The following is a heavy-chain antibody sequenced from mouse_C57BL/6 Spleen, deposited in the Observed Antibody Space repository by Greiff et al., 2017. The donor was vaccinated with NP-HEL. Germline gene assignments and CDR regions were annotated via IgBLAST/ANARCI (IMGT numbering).Heavy chain of an antibody. CDR2: IYPGDGDT. CDR1: GYAFSSSW. J-gene: IGHJ2*01. Sequence: QVQLQQSGPELVKPGASVKISCKASGYAFSSSWMNWVKQRPGKGLEWIGRIYPGDGDTNYNGKFKGKATLTADKSSSTAYMQLSSLTSEDSAVYFCASRWLLHDYWGQGTTLTVSS. D-gene: IGHD2-3*01. CDR3: ASRWLLHDY. V-gene: IGHV1-82*01.